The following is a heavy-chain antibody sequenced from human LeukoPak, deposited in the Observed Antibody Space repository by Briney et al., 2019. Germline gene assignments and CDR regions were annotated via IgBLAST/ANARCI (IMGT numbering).Heavy chain of an antibody. CDR2: ISSSSSTI. V-gene: IGHV3-48*04. Sequence: GGSLRLSCAASGFTFSSYSMNWVRQAPGKGLEGVSYISSSSSTIYYADSVKGRFTISRDNAKNSLYLQMNSLRAEDTAVYYCARPPAGLFDYYYFDYWGQGTLVTVSS. CDR1: GFTFSSYS. D-gene: IGHD4/OR15-4a*01. J-gene: IGHJ4*02. CDR3: ARPPAGLFDYYYFDY.